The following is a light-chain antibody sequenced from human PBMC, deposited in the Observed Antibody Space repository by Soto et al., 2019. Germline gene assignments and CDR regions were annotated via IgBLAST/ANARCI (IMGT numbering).Light chain of an antibody. CDR3: QQRSNWTFT. Sequence: DIVLTQAPGTLSFSPGERATLSCRASQSVSSSYLAWYQQKPGQAPRLLIYGASSRATGIPVRFSGSGSGTDFTLTISSLEPEDFAVYYCQQRSNWTFTFGPGTKVDIK. J-gene: IGKJ3*01. CDR1: QSVSSSY. CDR2: GAS. V-gene: IGKV3D-20*02.